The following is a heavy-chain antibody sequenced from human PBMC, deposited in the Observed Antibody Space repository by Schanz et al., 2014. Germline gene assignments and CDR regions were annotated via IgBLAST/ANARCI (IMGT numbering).Heavy chain of an antibody. CDR2: INPSGGST. CDR1: GYTFTSYG. Sequence: QGQLVQSGAEVKKPGASVKVSCKASGYTFTSYGITWVRQAPGQGLEWMGIINPSGGSTSYAQKFQGRVTMTRDTSTSTVYMELSSLRSEDTAVYYCARDGEAAAGCDYWGQGTLXNVSS. V-gene: IGHV1-46*03. J-gene: IGHJ4*02. D-gene: IGHD6-13*01. CDR3: ARDGEAAAGCDY.